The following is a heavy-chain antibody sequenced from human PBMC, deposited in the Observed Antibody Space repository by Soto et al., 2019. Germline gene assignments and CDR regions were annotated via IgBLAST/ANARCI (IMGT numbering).Heavy chain of an antibody. J-gene: IGHJ4*01. D-gene: IGHD2-21*01. CDR2: ISGSGSNP. Sequence: GGSLRLSCAASGFTFSSYAMSWVRQAPGQGLEWVSAISGSGSNPYYADSVKGRFTISRDNSKNTLYLQMNSLRAEDTALYYYSITSSINIRDVFDHWAQGTLDPVS. CDR3: SITSSINIRDVFDH. CDR1: GFTFSSYA. V-gene: IGHV3-23*01.